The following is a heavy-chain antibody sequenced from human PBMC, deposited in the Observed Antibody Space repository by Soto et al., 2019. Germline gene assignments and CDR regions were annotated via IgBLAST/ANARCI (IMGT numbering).Heavy chain of an antibody. Sequence: VKVSCKASGGTFSSYTISWVRQAPGQGLEWMGRIIPILGIANYAQKFQGRVTITADKSTSTAYMELRSLRSDDTAVYYCASTPPEVAGTYYFDYWGQGTLVTVSS. CDR3: ASTPPEVAGTYYFDY. CDR2: IIPILGIA. CDR1: GGTFSSYT. V-gene: IGHV1-69*02. J-gene: IGHJ4*02. D-gene: IGHD6-19*01.